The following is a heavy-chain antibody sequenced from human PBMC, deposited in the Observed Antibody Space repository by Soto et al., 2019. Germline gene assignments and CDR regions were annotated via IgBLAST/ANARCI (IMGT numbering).Heavy chain of an antibody. CDR1: GYTFTSYG. Sequence: ASVKVSCKASGYTFTSYGISWVRQAPGQGLEWMGWISAYNGNTNYAQKLQGRVTMTTDTSTSPAYMELRSLRSDDTAVYYCARDRGVLRCLEWLSDYDYYYGMDVWGQGTTVTVSS. CDR3: ARDRGVLRCLEWLSDYDYYYGMDV. D-gene: IGHD3-3*01. CDR2: ISAYNGNT. V-gene: IGHV1-18*01. J-gene: IGHJ6*02.